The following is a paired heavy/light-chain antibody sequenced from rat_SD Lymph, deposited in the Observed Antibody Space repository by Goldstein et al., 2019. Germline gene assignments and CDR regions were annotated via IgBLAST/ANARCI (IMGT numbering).Light chain of an antibody. J-gene: IGKJ5*01. CDR1: ESVRSS. CDR3: QQSRNDPT. Sequence: DIVLTQSPALAVSLGQRATISCRASESVRSSMHWYQQKSGQQPKLLIYGASNLASGVPARFSGSGSGTDFTFTIDPVEADDIATYYCQQSRNDPTFGSGTKLEIK. CDR2: GAS. V-gene: IGKV3S5*01.
Heavy chain of an antibody. CDR2: ISYSGST. J-gene: IGHJ2*01. D-gene: IGHD1-9*01. V-gene: IGHV3-1*01. Sequence: EVQLQESGPGLVKPSQSLSLTCSVTGYSITSNYWGWIRKFPGNKMEWMGYISYSGSTSYNPSLKSRISITRDTSKNQFFLQLNSVTTEDTATYYCARSYTYYGYNQPDYFDYWGQGVMVTVSS. CDR1: GYSITSNY. CDR3: ARSYTYYGYNQPDYFDY.